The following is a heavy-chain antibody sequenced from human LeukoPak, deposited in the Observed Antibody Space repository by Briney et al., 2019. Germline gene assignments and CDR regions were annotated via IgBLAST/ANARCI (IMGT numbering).Heavy chain of an antibody. Sequence: GESLQISCKGSGYSFPTYWIAWVRQMPGKGPEWMGIIYPDESNIRYSPSFQGQVTISADKSISTAYLQWSSLKASDTAMYYCARPPSRGYSSSFEYWGQGTLVTVSS. CDR1: GYSFPTYW. V-gene: IGHV5-51*01. D-gene: IGHD2-2*03. J-gene: IGHJ4*02. CDR3: ARPPSRGYSSSFEY. CDR2: IYPDESNI.